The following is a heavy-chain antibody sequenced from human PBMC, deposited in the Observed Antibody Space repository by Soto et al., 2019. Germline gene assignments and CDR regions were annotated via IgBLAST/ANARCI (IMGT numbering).Heavy chain of an antibody. J-gene: IGHJ4*02. CDR1: GGTFSSYA. CDR2: IIPIFGKG. CDR3: ARGNQWLPRDY. Sequence: SVKVSCKASGGTFSSYAISWVRQAPGQGLEWMGGIIPIFGKGNYAQKFQGRITITTDESTSTAYMELSSLRAEDTSVYYCARGNQWLPRDYWGQGTLVTVSS. D-gene: IGHD6-19*01. V-gene: IGHV1-69*05.